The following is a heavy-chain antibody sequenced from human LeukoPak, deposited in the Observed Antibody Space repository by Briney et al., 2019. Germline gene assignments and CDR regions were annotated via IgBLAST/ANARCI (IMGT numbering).Heavy chain of an antibody. D-gene: IGHD1-26*01. Sequence: GGSLRLSCAGSGFAFSSYWISWVRQAPGKGLEWVANIKQDGSEKYYMDSVKGRFTISRDNAKNLLYLQMNSLRAEDTALYYCARALYSLSRGQGTMVTVSS. CDR2: IKQDGSEK. J-gene: IGHJ3*01. V-gene: IGHV3-7*04. CDR3: ARALYSLS. CDR1: GFAFSSYW.